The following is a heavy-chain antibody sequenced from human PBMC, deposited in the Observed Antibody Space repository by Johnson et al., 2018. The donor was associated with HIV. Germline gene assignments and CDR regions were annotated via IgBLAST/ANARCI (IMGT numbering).Heavy chain of an antibody. CDR1: GFTFSSYG. D-gene: IGHD3-16*01. Sequence: QMLLVESGGGVVQPGRSLRASCAASGFTFSSYGMHWVRQAPGKGMDWVAFISYDGNNKYYADSVKGRFTISRDNSKNTLYLQMNSLRAEDTAVYYCANGGGGALDIWGQGTMVTVSS. CDR2: ISYDGNNK. J-gene: IGHJ3*02. V-gene: IGHV3-30*18. CDR3: ANGGGGALDI.